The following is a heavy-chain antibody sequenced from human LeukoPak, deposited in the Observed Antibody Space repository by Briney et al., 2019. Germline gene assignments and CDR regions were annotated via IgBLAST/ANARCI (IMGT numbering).Heavy chain of an antibody. Sequence: PSETLSLTCTVSGGSISSSSYYWGWIRQPPGKGLEWIVSIYYSGSTYYNPSLKSRVTISVDTSKNQFSLKLSSVTAADTAVYYCARRWVVDTAMVKDPYFDYWGQGTLVTVSS. J-gene: IGHJ4*02. D-gene: IGHD5-18*01. CDR1: GGSISSSSYY. CDR2: IYYSGST. CDR3: ARRWVVDTAMVKDPYFDY. V-gene: IGHV4-39*01.